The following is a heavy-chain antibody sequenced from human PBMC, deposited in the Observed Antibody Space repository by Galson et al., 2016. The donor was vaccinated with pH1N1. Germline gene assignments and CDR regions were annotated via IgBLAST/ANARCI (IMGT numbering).Heavy chain of an antibody. V-gene: IGHV1-69*13. D-gene: IGHD3-16*01. CDR1: GVTFSSYA. J-gene: IGHJ4*01. CDR3: ARDRRYSSSRSLGFDY. CDR2: ISPMFRTT. Sequence: SVKVSCKAPGVTFSSYAINWVRQAPGQGLQWVGGISPMFRTTNHAQNFQGRLTITADESTTTAYMELKSLRSEDTAVYYCARDRRYSSSRSLGFDYWGHGTLVTVSS.